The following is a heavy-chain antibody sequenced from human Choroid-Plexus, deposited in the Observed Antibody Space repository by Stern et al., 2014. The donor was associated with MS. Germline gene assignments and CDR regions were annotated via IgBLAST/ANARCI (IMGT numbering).Heavy chain of an antibody. V-gene: IGHV3-30*18. CDR2: VSYDGSNK. CDR3: AKDRQYLTYFFDH. D-gene: IGHD2/OR15-2a*01. J-gene: IGHJ5*02. Sequence: VQLVEPGGGVVQPGRPLRLSCVASGFTFGSCAMHWVCQAPGKGLEWVAGVSYDGSNKYYADSVKGRFTISRDNSQNTLYMQMSSLRPEDTAVYYCAKDRQYLTYFFDHWGQGSLVTVSS. CDR1: GFTFGSCA.